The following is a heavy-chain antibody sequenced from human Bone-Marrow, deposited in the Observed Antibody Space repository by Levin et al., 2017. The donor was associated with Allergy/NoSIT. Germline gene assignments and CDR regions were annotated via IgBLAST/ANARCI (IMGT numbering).Heavy chain of an antibody. CDR3: ARGKQLWFGPPVDC. CDR1: GYTFSSYY. D-gene: IGHD3-10*01. V-gene: IGHV1-2*02. J-gene: IGHJ4*02. Sequence: ASVKVSCKASGYTFSSYYIHWVRQAPGQGLEWMGWTNPDTGGTTYAQKFQGRVTMTRDTSIDTAFMDLNNLRHDDTAVYYCARGKQLWFGPPVDCWGQGTLITVSS. CDR2: TNPDTGGT.